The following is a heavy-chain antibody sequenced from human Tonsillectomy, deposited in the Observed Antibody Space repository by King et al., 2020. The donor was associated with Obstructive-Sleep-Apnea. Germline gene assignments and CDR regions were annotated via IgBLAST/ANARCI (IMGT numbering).Heavy chain of an antibody. CDR3: TIARHVVVVTFDS. CDR2: IKSRTDGGTT. D-gene: IGHD2-21*02. CDR1: GFTFSNAW. V-gene: IGHV3-15*01. J-gene: IGHJ4*02. Sequence: VQLVESGGGMVKPGGSLRLSCAASGFTFSNAWMSWVRQAPGKGLEWVGRIKSRTDGGTTDYVAPVKGRFTISRDDSKNTMYLQMNSMTREDTAVYYCTIARHVVVVTFDSWGQGTLVTVAS.